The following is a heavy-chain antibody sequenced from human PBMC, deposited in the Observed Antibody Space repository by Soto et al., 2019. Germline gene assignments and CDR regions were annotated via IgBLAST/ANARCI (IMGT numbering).Heavy chain of an antibody. D-gene: IGHD3-10*01. Sequence: QVQLVESGGGVVQPGRSLRLSCAASGFTFSNYGMHWVRQAPGKGLKWVAVIWYDGSNKYYADSVRGRFTISRDNSESSLSLEMNSRRADDTAVYSWARWQKDGSVKEDYFDYWGQGALLTFSS. J-gene: IGHJ4*02. V-gene: IGHV3-33*01. CDR2: IWYDGSNK. CDR3: ARWQKDGSVKEDYFDY. CDR1: GFTFSNYG.